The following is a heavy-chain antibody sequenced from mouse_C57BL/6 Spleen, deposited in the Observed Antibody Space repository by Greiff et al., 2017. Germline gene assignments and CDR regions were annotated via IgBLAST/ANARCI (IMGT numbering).Heavy chain of an antibody. CDR1: GYTFTSYW. CDR3: ARWDYSNYGAMDY. V-gene: IGHV1-69*01. J-gene: IGHJ4*01. D-gene: IGHD2-5*01. CDR2: IDPSDSYT. Sequence: QVQLQQSGAELVMPGASVKLSCKASGYTFTSYWMHWVKQRPGQGLEWIGEIDPSDSYTNYNQKFKGKSTLTVDKSSSTAYMQLSSLTSEDSAVYYCARWDYSNYGAMDYWGQGTSVTVSS.